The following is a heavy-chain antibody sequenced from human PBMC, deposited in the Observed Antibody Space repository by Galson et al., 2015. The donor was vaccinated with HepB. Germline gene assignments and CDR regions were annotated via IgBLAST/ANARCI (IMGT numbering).Heavy chain of an antibody. CDR3: AREDLLITTFDY. CDR1: GYTFGGYY. CDR2: INPNSGDT. J-gene: IGHJ4*02. Sequence: SVKVSCKASGYTFGGYYIHWVRQAPGQGLEWMGWINPNSGDTNYAQKFQGRVTMTRDTSISTAYMELTSLRSDDTAVYYCAREDLLITTFDYWGQGTLVTVSS. D-gene: IGHD3-22*01. V-gene: IGHV1-2*02.